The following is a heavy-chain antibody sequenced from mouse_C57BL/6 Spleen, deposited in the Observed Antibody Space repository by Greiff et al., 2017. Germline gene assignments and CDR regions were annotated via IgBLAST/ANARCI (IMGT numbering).Heavy chain of an antibody. Sequence: VQLQQPGAELVMPGASVKLSCKASGYTFTSYWMHWVKQRPGQGLEWIGEIDPTDSYTNYNQKFKGKSTLTVDKSSSTAYMQRSSLTSEDSAVYYCARLDYWGQGTTLTVSS. CDR2: IDPTDSYT. CDR3: ARLDY. J-gene: IGHJ2*01. CDR1: GYTFTSYW. V-gene: IGHV1-69*01.